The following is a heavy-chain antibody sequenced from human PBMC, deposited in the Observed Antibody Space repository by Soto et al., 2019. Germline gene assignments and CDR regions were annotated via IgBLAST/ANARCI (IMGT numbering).Heavy chain of an antibody. CDR3: ARHKYDILTGYYRPYYFDY. V-gene: IGHV4-39*01. CDR2: VYYSGST. Sequence: SETLSLTCTVSGGSVSSSSYYWGWVRQPPGKGLEWIGSVYYSGSTYYNPSLKSRVTISVDTSKNQFSLKLSSVTAADTAVYYCARHKYDILTGYYRPYYFDYWGQGTLVTVS. CDR1: GGSVSSSSYY. D-gene: IGHD3-9*01. J-gene: IGHJ4*02.